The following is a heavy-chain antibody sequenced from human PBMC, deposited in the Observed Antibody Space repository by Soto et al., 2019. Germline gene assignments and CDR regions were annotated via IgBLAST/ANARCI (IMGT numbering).Heavy chain of an antibody. CDR2: IYYSGST. D-gene: IGHD5-18*01. Sequence: QVQLQESGPGLVKPSETLSLTCTVSGGSISSYYWSWIRQPPGKGLEWIGYIYYSGSTNYNPSLKSRFTISVDTSKNQFSLKLSSVTAADTAVYYCARDRGYSYGYYYYYGMDVWGHGTTVTVSS. V-gene: IGHV4-59*01. J-gene: IGHJ6*02. CDR3: ARDRGYSYGYYYYYGMDV. CDR1: GGSISSYY.